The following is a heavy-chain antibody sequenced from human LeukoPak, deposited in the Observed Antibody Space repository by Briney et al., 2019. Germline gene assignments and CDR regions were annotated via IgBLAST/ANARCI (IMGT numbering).Heavy chain of an antibody. Sequence: GGSLRLSCAASGFTFSSYWMSWVRRAPGKGLEWVANIKQDGSEKYYVDSVKGRFTISRDNAKNSLYLQMNSLRAEDTAVYYCARDRPLYCSSTSCYVRGNYYYYYMDVWGKGTTVTVSS. CDR2: IKQDGSEK. D-gene: IGHD2-2*01. J-gene: IGHJ6*03. V-gene: IGHV3-7*01. CDR3: ARDRPLYCSSTSCYVRGNYYYYYMDV. CDR1: GFTFSSYW.